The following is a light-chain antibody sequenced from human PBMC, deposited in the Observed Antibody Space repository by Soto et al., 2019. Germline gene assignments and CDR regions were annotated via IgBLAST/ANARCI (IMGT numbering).Light chain of an antibody. Sequence: QSALTQPRSVSGSPGQSVTISCTGTSSDVGGYNYVSWYQQHPGKAPKLMIYDVSKRPSGVPDRFSGSKSGNTASLTISGLQAEDEADYYCCSLEGNSALLVFGGGTKLTVL. CDR1: SSDVGGYNY. CDR3: CSLEGNSALLV. CDR2: DVS. V-gene: IGLV2-11*01. J-gene: IGLJ2*01.